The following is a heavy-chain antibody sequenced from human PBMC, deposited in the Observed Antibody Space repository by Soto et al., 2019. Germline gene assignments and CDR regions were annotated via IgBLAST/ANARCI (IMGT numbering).Heavy chain of an antibody. CDR2: IYWDDDK. CDR3: AHRDWNYVKLRHSPGFDY. D-gene: IGHD1-7*01. Sequence: QITLKESGPTLVKPTQTLTLTCTFSGFSLSTSGVGVGWIRQPPGKALEWLALIYWDDDKRYSPSLKSRLTIPKDTSKNQVVLTMTNMDPVDTATYYCAHRDWNYVKLRHSPGFDYWGQGTLVTVSS. J-gene: IGHJ4*02. CDR1: GFSLSTSGVG. V-gene: IGHV2-5*02.